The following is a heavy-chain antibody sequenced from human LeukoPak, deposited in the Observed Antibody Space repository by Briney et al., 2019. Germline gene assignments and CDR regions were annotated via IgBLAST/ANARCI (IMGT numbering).Heavy chain of an antibody. CDR1: GFTFDDYA. V-gene: IGHV3-9*01. Sequence: GGSLRLSCAASGFTFDDYAMHWVRQAPGKGLEWVSGISWNSGSIGYADSVKGRFTISRDNAKNSLYLQMNSLRAEDTALYYCAKDTEDGAFDYWGQGTLVTVSS. J-gene: IGHJ4*02. CDR2: ISWNSGSI. CDR3: AKDTEDGAFDY. D-gene: IGHD2-15*01.